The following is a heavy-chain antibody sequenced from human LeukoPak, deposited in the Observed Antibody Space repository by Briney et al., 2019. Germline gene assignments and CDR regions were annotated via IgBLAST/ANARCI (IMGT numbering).Heavy chain of an antibody. CDR3: ARDPYGDFANRYYFDY. CDR1: GFTFSSYA. CDR2: ISYDGSNK. J-gene: IGHJ4*02. V-gene: IGHV3-30*04. Sequence: GGSLRLSCAASGFTFSSYAVHWVRQAPGKGLEWVAVISYDGSNKYYADSVKGRFTISRDNSKNTLYLQMNSLRAEDTAVYYCARDPYGDFANRYYFDYWGQGTLVTVSS. D-gene: IGHD4-17*01.